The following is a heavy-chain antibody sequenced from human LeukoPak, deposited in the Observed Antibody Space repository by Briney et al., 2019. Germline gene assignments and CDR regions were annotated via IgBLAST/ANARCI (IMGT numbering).Heavy chain of an antibody. CDR2: VSSNGGST. Sequence: GGSLGLSCSASGFTFRTYTMHWVRQAPGKGLEYVSGVSSNGGSTYYADSVKGRFTISRDNSKNTLYLQLSSLRAEDTAVYYCVKDYYASGSYRWYDPWGQGTLVTVSS. CDR3: VKDYYASGSYRWYDP. CDR1: GFTFRTYT. J-gene: IGHJ5*02. V-gene: IGHV3-64D*06. D-gene: IGHD3-10*01.